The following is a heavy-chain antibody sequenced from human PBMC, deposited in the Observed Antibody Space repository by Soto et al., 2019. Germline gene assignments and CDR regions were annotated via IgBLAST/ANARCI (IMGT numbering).Heavy chain of an antibody. J-gene: IGHJ6*02. Sequence: GGSLRLSCAASGFTFSSYSMNWVRQAPGKGLEWVSSISSSSSYIYYADSVKGRFTISRDNSKNRLYLQMNSLRAEDTAVYYCASDLVGASDSYGLDVWGQGTPVTVSS. D-gene: IGHD1-26*01. CDR3: ASDLVGASDSYGLDV. CDR1: GFTFSSYS. CDR2: ISSSSSYI. V-gene: IGHV3-21*01.